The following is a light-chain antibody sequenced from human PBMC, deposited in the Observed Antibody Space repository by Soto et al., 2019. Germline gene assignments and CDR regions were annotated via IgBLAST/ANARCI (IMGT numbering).Light chain of an antibody. CDR3: AAWDDSLSGWV. CDR2: TNN. J-gene: IGLJ3*02. CDR1: STNIGRNS. V-gene: IGLV1-44*01. Sequence: QSVLTQPPSASGTPGQRVSISCSGSSTNIGRNSISWYQNLPGTAPKLLIYTNNQRPSGVPARFSGSKSGTSASLAMSGLQSEDEADYYCAAWDDSLSGWVFGGGTKVTVL.